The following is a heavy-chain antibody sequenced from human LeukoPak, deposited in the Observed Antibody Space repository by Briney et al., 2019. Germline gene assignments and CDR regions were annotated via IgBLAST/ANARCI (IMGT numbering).Heavy chain of an antibody. V-gene: IGHV4-39*01. CDR3: ARQYYDRTGYYYFDN. D-gene: IGHD3-22*01. CDR2: MYYSGST. J-gene: IGHJ4*02. CDR1: GDAITGSSYY. Sequence: PSETLSLTCTVSGDAITGSSYYWGWIRQAPGKGLEGIGSMYYSGSTFSNPSLRSRVNLSADTSKNQFSLKLSSVPAADTAVYYCARQYYDRTGYYYFDNWSQGTQVTVSS.